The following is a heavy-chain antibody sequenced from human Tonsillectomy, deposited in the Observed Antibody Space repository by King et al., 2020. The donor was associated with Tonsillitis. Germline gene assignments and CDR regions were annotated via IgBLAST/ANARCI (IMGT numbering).Heavy chain of an antibody. J-gene: IGHJ4*02. CDR1: GFTFSSYG. V-gene: IGHV3-33*01. D-gene: IGHD6-13*01. CDR2: IWYDGSYK. Sequence: QLVQSGGGVVQPGRSLRLSCAASGFTFSSYGMHWVRQAPGKGLEWVAVIWYDGSYKFYPDSVKGRFTISRDNSKNTLYLQMNSLRAEDTAVYYCASDGPKAAAVLPGDYWGQGTLVTVSS. CDR3: ASDGPKAAAVLPGDY.